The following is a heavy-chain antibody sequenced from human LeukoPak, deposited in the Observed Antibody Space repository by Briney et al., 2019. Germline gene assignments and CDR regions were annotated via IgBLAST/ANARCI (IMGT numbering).Heavy chain of an antibody. D-gene: IGHD4-17*01. CDR1: GFNFRAYT. CDR3: AKDVKSDGVWDVDH. J-gene: IGHJ4*02. V-gene: IGHV3-23*01. Sequence: GGSLRLSCAGYGFNFRAYTMNWVRQAPGQGLEWVSGIYGSGEGQTFHADSVRGRFTISRDDSRNLVFLHMDSLRVEDTALYYCAKDVKSDGVWDVDHWGRGTLVTVSS. CDR2: IYGSGEGQT.